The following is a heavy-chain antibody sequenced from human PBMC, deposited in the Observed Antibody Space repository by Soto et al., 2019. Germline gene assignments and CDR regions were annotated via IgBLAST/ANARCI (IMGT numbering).Heavy chain of an antibody. CDR2: ISTDNGNT. CDR1: GYTFTSSG. J-gene: IGHJ6*02. CDR3: AKNGQPPYYYYGLGV. Sequence: ASVKVSCKASGYTFTSSGISWVRQAPGQGLEWMGWISTDNGNTNYAQHLQGRVSMTTDTSTTTAYMELRSLTSDDTAVYYCAKNGQPPYYYYGLGVWGQGTKVTVSS. V-gene: IGHV1-18*01. D-gene: IGHD2-8*01.